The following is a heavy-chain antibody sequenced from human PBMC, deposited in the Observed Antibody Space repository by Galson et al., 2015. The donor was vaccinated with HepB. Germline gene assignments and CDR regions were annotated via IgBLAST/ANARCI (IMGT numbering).Heavy chain of an antibody. Sequence: SVKVSCKASGYTFTGYDMHWVRQAPGQGLEWMGWINPNSGGTNYAQKFQGWVTMTRDTSISTAYMELSRLRSDDTAVYYCATGSEGIGYCTSTSCGPFDYWGQGTLVTVSS. J-gene: IGHJ4*02. D-gene: IGHD2-2*01. V-gene: IGHV1-2*04. CDR3: ATGSEGIGYCTSTSCGPFDY. CDR1: GYTFTGYD. CDR2: INPNSGGT.